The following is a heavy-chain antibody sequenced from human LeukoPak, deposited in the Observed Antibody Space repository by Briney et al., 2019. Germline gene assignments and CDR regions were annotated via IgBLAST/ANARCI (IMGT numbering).Heavy chain of an antibody. J-gene: IGHJ4*02. CDR3: ARLRLDSYGYYYFDY. CDR2: IYPGDSDT. V-gene: IGHV5-51*01. D-gene: IGHD5-18*01. CDR1: GYSFTSYW. Sequence: GESLKISCKGFGYSFTSYWIGWVRQMPGKGLECMGIIYPGDSDTRYSPSFQGQVTISADKSISTAYLQWSSLKASDTAMYYCARLRLDSYGYYYFDYWGQGTLVTVSS.